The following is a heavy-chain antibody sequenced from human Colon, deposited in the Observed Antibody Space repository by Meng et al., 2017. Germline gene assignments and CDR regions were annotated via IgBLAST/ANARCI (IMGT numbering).Heavy chain of an antibody. J-gene: IGHJ5*02. V-gene: IGHV4-30-4*01. CDR2: IYYSGST. Sequence: QVPLQESGPGLVQPSQTLSLTCTVSRGSISSGDYYWSWIRQPPGKGLEWIGYIYYSGSTYSNASLKSRVTISIDRSKNQFSLKLSSVTAADTAVYYCARDRKHYGERGWFDPWGQGTLVTVSS. CDR1: RGSISSGDYY. CDR3: ARDRKHYGERGWFDP. D-gene: IGHD4-17*01.